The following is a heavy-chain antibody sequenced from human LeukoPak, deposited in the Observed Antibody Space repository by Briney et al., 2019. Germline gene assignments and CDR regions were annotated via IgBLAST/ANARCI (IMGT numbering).Heavy chain of an antibody. V-gene: IGHV3-23*01. Sequence: PGGSLRLSCAASEFTFSSYAMTWVRQAPGKGLGWVSGISGSGGSTYYADSVKGRFTISRDNSKNTLYLQMSSLRADDTAVYYCAKGSSTVTKNWFDSWGQGTLVTVSS. CDR3: AKGSSTVTKNWFDS. CDR1: EFTFSSYA. J-gene: IGHJ5*01. D-gene: IGHD4-17*01. CDR2: ISGSGGST.